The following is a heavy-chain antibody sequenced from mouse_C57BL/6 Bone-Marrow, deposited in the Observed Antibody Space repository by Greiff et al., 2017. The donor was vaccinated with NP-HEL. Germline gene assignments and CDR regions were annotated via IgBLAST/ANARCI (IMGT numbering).Heavy chain of an antibody. CDR3: ARWGNYPYCLDY. Sequence: QVQLKESGAELVRPGASVKLSCKASGYTFTSYGISWVKQRTGQGLEWIGEIYPRSGNTYYNEKFKGKATLTADKSSSTAYMELRSLTSEDSAVYFCARWGNYPYCLDYWGQGTTLTVSS. D-gene: IGHD2-1*01. CDR1: GYTFTSYG. J-gene: IGHJ2*01. V-gene: IGHV1-81*01. CDR2: IYPRSGNT.